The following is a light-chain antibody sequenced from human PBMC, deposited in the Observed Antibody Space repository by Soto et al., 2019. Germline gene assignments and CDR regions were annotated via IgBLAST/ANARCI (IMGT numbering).Light chain of an antibody. J-gene: IGKJ4*01. Sequence: EIVLTQSPATLSLSPGERATLSCRASQSVSSYLAWYQQKPGQAPRLLIYDASNRATGIPARFSGSGSGTDFTLTISSLEPEDCAVYYCQQRSNWPPLTFGGGTTLEIK. V-gene: IGKV3-11*01. CDR2: DAS. CDR3: QQRSNWPPLT. CDR1: QSVSSY.